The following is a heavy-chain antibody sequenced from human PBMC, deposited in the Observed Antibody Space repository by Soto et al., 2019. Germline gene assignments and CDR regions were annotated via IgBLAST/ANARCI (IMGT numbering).Heavy chain of an antibody. CDR3: ARDYPVATIGCLNP. CDR1: GYTLASYG. V-gene: IGHV1-18*04. CDR2: ISAYNGNT. Sequence: ASGKVCCKASGYTLASYGISCVRQAPGQGLAWMGWISAYNGNTNYAQNLQGRGSMTTDTSTSRAYMELRSLRSDDTAVYYCARDYPVATIGCLNPCRKLTMVT. D-gene: IGHD5-12*01. J-gene: IGHJ5*02.